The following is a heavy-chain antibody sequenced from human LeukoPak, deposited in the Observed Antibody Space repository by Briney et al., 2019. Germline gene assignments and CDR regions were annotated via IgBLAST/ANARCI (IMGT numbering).Heavy chain of an antibody. CDR3: IRGGIQVSGIDAFDI. V-gene: IGHV3-13*01. J-gene: IGHJ3*02. CDR2: IGIAGDT. Sequence: AGGSLRLSCAASGFTFSSYDMHWVRQAPGRGLEWVSAIGIAGDTYYPDSVKGRFTISRENAKNSMYLQMNSLKDGDTAVYYCIRGGIQVSGIDAFDIWGQGTMVTLSS. D-gene: IGHD5/OR15-5a*01. CDR1: GFTFSSYD.